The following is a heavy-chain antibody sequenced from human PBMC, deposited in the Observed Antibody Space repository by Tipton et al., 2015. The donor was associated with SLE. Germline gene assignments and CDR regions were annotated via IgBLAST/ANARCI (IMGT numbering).Heavy chain of an antibody. CDR1: GDSISGHY. J-gene: IGHJ4*02. CDR3: ARDEYRYDGTGYHLLGHFDY. CDR2: VYDSGTT. V-gene: IGHV4-59*11. D-gene: IGHD3-22*01. Sequence: TLSLTCSVSGDSISGHYWSWIRQPPGKGLEWIGYVYDSGTTKYNPSLKSRLTISVDTSKSHFSLKLTSVTAADTAIYYCARDEYRYDGTGYHLLGHFDYWGQGTLVTVSS.